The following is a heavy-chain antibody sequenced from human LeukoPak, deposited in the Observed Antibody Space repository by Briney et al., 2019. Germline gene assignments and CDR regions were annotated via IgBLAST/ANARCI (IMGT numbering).Heavy chain of an antibody. D-gene: IGHD3-3*01. CDR3: ARAASRWRYYDFWSGYYTGDY. Sequence: GEFLRLSCVASGFTFSSYWMSWVRQAPGKGLEWVANIKQDGSEKYYVDSVKGRFTISRDNAKNSLYLQMNSLRAEDTAVYYCARAASRWRYYDFWSGYYTGDYWGQGTLVTVSS. J-gene: IGHJ4*02. CDR1: GFTFSSYW. V-gene: IGHV3-7*01. CDR2: IKQDGSEK.